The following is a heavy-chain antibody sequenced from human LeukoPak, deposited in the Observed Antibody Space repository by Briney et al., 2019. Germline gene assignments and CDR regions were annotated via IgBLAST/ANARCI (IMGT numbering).Heavy chain of an antibody. Sequence: GASVKVSCKASGYTFTGYYMHWVRQAPGQGLEWMGWINPNSGGTNYAQKFQGRVTMTRDTSISTAYMELSRLRSDDTAVYYCARGPGYYYDSSGQRDAFDIWGQGTMVTVSS. CDR2: INPNSGGT. CDR3: ARGPGYYYDSSGQRDAFDI. V-gene: IGHV1-2*02. CDR1: GYTFTGYY. J-gene: IGHJ3*02. D-gene: IGHD3-22*01.